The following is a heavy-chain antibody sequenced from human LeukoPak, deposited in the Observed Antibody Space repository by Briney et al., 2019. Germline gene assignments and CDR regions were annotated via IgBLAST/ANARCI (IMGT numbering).Heavy chain of an antibody. J-gene: IGHJ3*02. Sequence: GGSLRLSCAASGFTFSSYAMSWVRQAPGKGLEWVSAISGSGGSTYYADSVKGRFTVSRDNSKNTLYLQMNSLRAEDTAVYYCCPLWFGELLEGDDAFDIWGQGTMVTVSS. CDR1: GFTFSSYA. D-gene: IGHD3-10*01. CDR3: CPLWFGELLEGDDAFDI. V-gene: IGHV3-23*01. CDR2: ISGSGGST.